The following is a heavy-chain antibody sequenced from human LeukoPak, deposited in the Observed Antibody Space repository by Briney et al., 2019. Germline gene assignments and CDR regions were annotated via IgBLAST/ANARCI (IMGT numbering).Heavy chain of an antibody. CDR2: INPSGGST. J-gene: IGHJ6*02. V-gene: IGHV1-46*01. CDR3: ARDSSSKVDGMDV. Sequence: ASVKVSCKASGYTFTSYYMHWLRQAPGQGLEWMGVINPSGGSTSYAQKFQGRVTMTRDTSTSTVYMELSSLRSEDTAVYYCARDSSSKVDGMDVWGQGTTVTVSS. D-gene: IGHD6-19*01. CDR1: GYTFTSYY.